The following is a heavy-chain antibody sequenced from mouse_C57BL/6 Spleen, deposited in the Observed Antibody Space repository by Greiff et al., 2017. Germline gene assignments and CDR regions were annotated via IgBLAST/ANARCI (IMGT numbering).Heavy chain of an antibody. CDR2: FHPYNDDT. Sequence: VQLQQSGAELVKPGASVKMSCKASGYTFTTYPIEWMKQNHGKSLEWIGNFHPYNDDTKYNEKFKGKATLTVEKSSSTVYLELILLTSDDAAVYYCARKVYYGNLAWFAYWGQGTLVTVSA. D-gene: IGHD2-1*01. CDR1: GYTFTTYP. J-gene: IGHJ3*01. CDR3: ARKVYYGNLAWFAY. V-gene: IGHV1-47*01.